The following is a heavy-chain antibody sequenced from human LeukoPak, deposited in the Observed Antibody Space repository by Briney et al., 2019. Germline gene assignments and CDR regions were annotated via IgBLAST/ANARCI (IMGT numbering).Heavy chain of an antibody. J-gene: IGHJ5*02. V-gene: IGHV1-8*01. Sequence: HGASVKVSCKASGYTFTSYDINWVRQATGQGLERMGWMNPNSGNTGYAQKFQGRVTMTRNTSISTAYMELSSLKSEDTAVYYCARGLMDYYESSGYYSSNWFDPWGQGTLVTVSS. CDR1: GYTFTSYD. CDR2: MNPNSGNT. D-gene: IGHD3-22*01. CDR3: ARGLMDYYESSGYYSSNWFDP.